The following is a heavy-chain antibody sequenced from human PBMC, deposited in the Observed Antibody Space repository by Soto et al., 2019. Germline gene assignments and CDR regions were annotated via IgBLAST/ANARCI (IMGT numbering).Heavy chain of an antibody. Sequence: QITLKESGPTLVKPTQTLTLTCTFSGFSLSTSGVGVGWIRQPPGKALEWLALIYWDDDKRYSPSLKSRLTITKDTSKNQVVLTMTNMDPVDTATYYCAHFTKYCSSNSCYSYWYFDLWGRGTLVTVSS. D-gene: IGHD2-2*02. CDR1: GFSLSTSGVG. CDR3: AHFTKYCSSNSCYSYWYFDL. V-gene: IGHV2-5*02. CDR2: IYWDDDK. J-gene: IGHJ2*01.